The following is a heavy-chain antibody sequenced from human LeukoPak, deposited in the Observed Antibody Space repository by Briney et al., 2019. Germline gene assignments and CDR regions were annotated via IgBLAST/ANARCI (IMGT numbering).Heavy chain of an antibody. CDR2: IYYSGST. D-gene: IGHD6-13*01. CDR3: ASSWYEDYYYYYYMDV. CDR1: GGSISSYY. J-gene: IGHJ6*03. V-gene: IGHV4-59*12. Sequence: SETLSLTCTVSGGSISSYYWSWIRQPPGKGLEWIGYIYYSGSTNYNPSLKSRVTISVDTSKNQFSLKLSSVTAADTAVYYCASSWYEDYYYYYYMDVWGKGTTVTVSS.